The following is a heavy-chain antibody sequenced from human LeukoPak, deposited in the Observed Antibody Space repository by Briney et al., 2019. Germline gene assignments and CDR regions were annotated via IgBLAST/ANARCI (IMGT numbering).Heavy chain of an antibody. Sequence: GGSLRLSCAASGFTVSSNYMSWVRQAPGEGLEWVSVIYSGGRTYYADSVKGGFTISRDNPKNTLYLRMNSLRAEDTAVYYCNLQGLLEWLPHDGWGQGTLVTASS. CDR1: GFTVSSNY. CDR2: IYSGGRT. J-gene: IGHJ4*02. V-gene: IGHV3-53*01. D-gene: IGHD3-3*01. CDR3: NLQGLLEWLPHDG.